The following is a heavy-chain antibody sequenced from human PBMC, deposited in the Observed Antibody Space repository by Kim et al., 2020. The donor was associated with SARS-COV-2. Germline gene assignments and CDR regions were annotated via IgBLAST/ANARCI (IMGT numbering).Heavy chain of an antibody. CDR2: ISGSGGST. CDR3: AKAGWNPPPDYYYYGMDV. D-gene: IGHD1-1*01. Sequence: GGSLRLSCAASGFTFSSYAMSWVRQAPGKGLEWVSAISGSGGSTYYADSVKGRFTISRDNSKNTLYLQMNSLRAEDTAVYYCAKAGWNPPPDYYYYGMDVWGQGTTVTVSS. V-gene: IGHV3-23*01. CDR1: GFTFSSYA. J-gene: IGHJ6*02.